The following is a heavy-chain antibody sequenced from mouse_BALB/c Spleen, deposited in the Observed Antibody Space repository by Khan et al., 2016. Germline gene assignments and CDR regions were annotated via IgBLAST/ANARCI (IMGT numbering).Heavy chain of an antibody. CDR1: GFTFNTYA. D-gene: IGHD1-1*01. CDR3: VKQYYGSSYYAMDY. V-gene: IGHV10-1*02. Sequence: EVQLVESGGGLVQPKGSLKLSCAASGFTFNTYAMNWVRQAPGKGLEWVARIRSKSNNYATYYADSVKDRFTISRDDSQSMLYLQMNNLKTEDTAMYDCVKQYYGSSYYAMDYWGQGTSVTVSS. CDR2: IRSKSNNYAT. J-gene: IGHJ4*01.